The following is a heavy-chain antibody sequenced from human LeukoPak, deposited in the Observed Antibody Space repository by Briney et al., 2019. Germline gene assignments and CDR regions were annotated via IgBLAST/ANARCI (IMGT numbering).Heavy chain of an antibody. D-gene: IGHD4-17*01. CDR3: AREGPSETTYY. CDR1: GFKFSSNG. J-gene: IGHJ4*02. V-gene: IGHV3-7*01. CDR2: IKQDGSEK. Sequence: GGSLRLSCAASGFKFSSNGMSWVRQAPGKGLEWVANIKQDGSEKYYVDSVKGRFTISIDNAKNSLYMQMNSLRAEDTAVYYCAREGPSETTYYWGQGTLVTVSS.